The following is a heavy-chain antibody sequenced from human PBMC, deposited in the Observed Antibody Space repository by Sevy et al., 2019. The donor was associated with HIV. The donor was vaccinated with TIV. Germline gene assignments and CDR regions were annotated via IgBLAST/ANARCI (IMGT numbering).Heavy chain of an antibody. CDR2: IRSKAGGGTT. CDR1: GFTFSNAW. CDR3: TTDDRRDGIVVVPFEY. J-gene: IGHJ4*02. Sequence: GGYLRLSCAASGFTFSNAWMSWVRQSPGKGLEWVGRIRSKAGGGTTDYATIGKGKFTISRDDSRDILYLQLNSQETEDTAVYYCTTDDRRDGIVVVPFEYWGQGTLVTVSS. V-gene: IGHV3-15*01. D-gene: IGHD2-15*01.